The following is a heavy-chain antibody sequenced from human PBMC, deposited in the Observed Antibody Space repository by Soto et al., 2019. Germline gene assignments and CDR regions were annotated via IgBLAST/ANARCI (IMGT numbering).Heavy chain of an antibody. D-gene: IGHD2-21*02. V-gene: IGHV4-31*03. CDR3: ARCGGDCFEFDY. CDR1: GGSISSGGYY. Sequence: LSLTCTVSGGSISSGGYYWSWIRQHPGKGLEWIGYIYYSGSTYYNPSLKSRVTISVDTSKNQFSLKLSSVTAAGTAVYYCARCGGDCFEFDYWGQGTLVTVSS. J-gene: IGHJ4*02. CDR2: IYYSGST.